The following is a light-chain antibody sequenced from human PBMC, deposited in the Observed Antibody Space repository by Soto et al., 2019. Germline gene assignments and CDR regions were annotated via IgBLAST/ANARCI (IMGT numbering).Light chain of an antibody. Sequence: EIVLTQSPATLSVSPGERATLSCRASQSIDIMLAWYQQTPGQAPRLLIYGASTRASGLPARFSGSGSGTEFTLTISSLQSEDFVVYYCQQFSEWPYTFGQGSHLEI. CDR2: GAS. J-gene: IGKJ2*01. CDR1: QSIDIM. CDR3: QQFSEWPYT. V-gene: IGKV3-15*01.